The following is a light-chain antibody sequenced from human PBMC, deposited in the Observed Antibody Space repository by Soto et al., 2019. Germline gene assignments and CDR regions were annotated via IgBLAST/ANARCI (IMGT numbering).Light chain of an antibody. CDR3: QQHSSSSPYT. V-gene: IGKV1-5*03. J-gene: IGKJ2*01. Sequence: DIQMTQSPSTLSASVGDRVTITCRASQSISIWLAWYQQKPGNAPNLLIYKASTLGSGVPSGFSGGGSGTELTLTISSLQPDDVATYFYQQHSSSSPYTFGQGTKLEI. CDR2: KAS. CDR1: QSISIW.